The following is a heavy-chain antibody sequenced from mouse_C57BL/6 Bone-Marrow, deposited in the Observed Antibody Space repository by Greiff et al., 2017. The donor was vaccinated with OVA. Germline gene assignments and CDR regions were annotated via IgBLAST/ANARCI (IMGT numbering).Heavy chain of an antibody. V-gene: IGHV1-59*01. Sequence: QVQLQQPGAELVRPGPSVKLSCKASGYTFTSYWMHWVKQRPGQGLEWIGVIDPSDSYTNYNQKFKSKATLTVAKSSSTAYMQLSRLTSEDSAVYYVARWGGGYGGCYVDDWGQGTTLTVSS. J-gene: IGHJ2*01. CDR3: ARWGGGYGGCYVDD. CDR2: IDPSDSYT. CDR1: GYTFTSYW. D-gene: IGHD1-1*02.